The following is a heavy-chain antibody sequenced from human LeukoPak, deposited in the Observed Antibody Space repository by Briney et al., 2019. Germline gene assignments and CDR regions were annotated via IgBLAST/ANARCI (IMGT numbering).Heavy chain of an antibody. J-gene: IGHJ5*02. CDR1: GGSISSGGYY. Sequence: PSQTLSLTCTVSGGSISSGGYYWSWIRQHPGKGLEWIGYIYYSGSTYYNPSLKSRVTISVDTSKNQFSLKLSSVTAADTAVYYCARGGNSLYYYDSSGYRVYNWFDPWGQGTLVTVSS. V-gene: IGHV4-31*03. CDR3: ARGGNSLYYYDSSGYRVYNWFDP. CDR2: IYYSGST. D-gene: IGHD3-22*01.